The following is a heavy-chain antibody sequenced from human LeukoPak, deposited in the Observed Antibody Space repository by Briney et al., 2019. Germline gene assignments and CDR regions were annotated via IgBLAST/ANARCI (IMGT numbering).Heavy chain of an antibody. CDR3: AKEGHGSSLDY. CDR1: GFTFSNAW. V-gene: IGHV3-30*18. CDR2: ISYDGSNK. D-gene: IGHD6-13*01. J-gene: IGHJ4*02. Sequence: GGSLRLSCAASGFTFSNAWMSWVRQAPGKGLEWVAVISYDGSNKYYADSVKGRFTISRDNSKNTLYLQMNSLRAEDTAVYYCAKEGHGSSLDYWGQGTLVTVSS.